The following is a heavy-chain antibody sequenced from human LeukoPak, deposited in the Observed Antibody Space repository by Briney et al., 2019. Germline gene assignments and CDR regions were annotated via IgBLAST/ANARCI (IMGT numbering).Heavy chain of an antibody. D-gene: IGHD2/OR15-2a*01. Sequence: SETLSLTCTVSGGSISGGSYYWRWIRQPPGKGLEWIAYIYYSGSTKYNLSLKSRVTISVDTSKNQLSLKLSSVTAADTAVYYCARGEYGLFDYWGQGTLVTVSS. V-gene: IGHV4-61*01. CDR3: ARGEYGLFDY. J-gene: IGHJ4*02. CDR1: GGSISGGSYY. CDR2: IYYSGST.